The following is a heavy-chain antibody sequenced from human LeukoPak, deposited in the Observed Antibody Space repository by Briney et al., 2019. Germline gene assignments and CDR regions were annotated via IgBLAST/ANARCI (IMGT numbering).Heavy chain of an antibody. J-gene: IGHJ6*03. CDR3: ARVPAMVTAYYYYMDV. CDR2: INPNSGGT. CDR1: GYTFTGYY. Sequence: GASVKVSCKASGYTFTGYYMHWVRQAPGQGLEWMGWINPNSGGTNYAQKFQGRVTMTRDTSISTAYMELSSLRSEDTAVYYCARVPAMVTAYYYYMDVWGKGTTVTVSS. D-gene: IGHD5-18*01. V-gene: IGHV1-2*02.